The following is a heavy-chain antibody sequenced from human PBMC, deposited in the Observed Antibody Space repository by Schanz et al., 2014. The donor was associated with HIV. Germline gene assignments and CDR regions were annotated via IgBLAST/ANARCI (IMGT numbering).Heavy chain of an antibody. D-gene: IGHD2-15*01. CDR2: ISASGART. CDR3: ARGGIWEWDQPDFDY. V-gene: IGHV3-23*04. CDR1: GFTFSSYG. J-gene: IGHJ4*02. Sequence: EVQLVESGGGLVQPGGSLRLSCAASGFTFSSYGMHWVRQAPGKGLEWVTGISASGARTDYANSVKGRFTISRDNSKNTLYLQMNSLRAEDTAVYYCARGGIWEWDQPDFDYGGQGTLVTVSS.